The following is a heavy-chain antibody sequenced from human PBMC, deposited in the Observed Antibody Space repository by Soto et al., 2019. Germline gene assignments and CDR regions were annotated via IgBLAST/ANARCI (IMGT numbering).Heavy chain of an antibody. V-gene: IGHV4-30-2*01. D-gene: IGHD4-17*01. CDR2: SYLSGNT. CDR1: GASLRSGGYS. Sequence: QLQLQESGSRLVKPSQTLSLTCAVSGASLRSGGYSWGWVRQPPGKGLEFIGYSYLSGNTYLNPSLKSRVSISLDDSKNHFSLRVNSVTAPDTAVYYCASRTDNGLEFWGQGTLVIVSS. J-gene: IGHJ4*02. CDR3: ASRTDNGLEF.